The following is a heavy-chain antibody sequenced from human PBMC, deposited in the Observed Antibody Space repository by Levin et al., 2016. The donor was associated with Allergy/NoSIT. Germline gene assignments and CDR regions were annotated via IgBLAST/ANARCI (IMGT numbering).Heavy chain of an antibody. J-gene: IGHJ5*02. D-gene: IGHD3-10*01. CDR1: GFTFSSYG. CDR2: IWYDGSNK. Sequence: GESLKISCAASGFTFSSYGMHWVRQAPGKGLEWVAVIWYDGSNKYYADSVKGRFTISRDNSKNTLYLQMNSLRAEDTAVYYCAREYAEWFGESYLSPKSRGTNWFDPWGQGTLVTVSS. CDR3: AREYAEWFGESYLSPKSRGTNWFDP. V-gene: IGHV3-33*01.